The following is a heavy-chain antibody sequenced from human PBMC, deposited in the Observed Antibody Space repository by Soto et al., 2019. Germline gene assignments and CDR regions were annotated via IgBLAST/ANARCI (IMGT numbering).Heavy chain of an antibody. D-gene: IGHD6-13*01. J-gene: IGHJ4*02. CDR1: GYTFTGYY. V-gene: IGHV1-2*02. CDR3: ARVPTSIAAAGTLDY. Sequence: SVKVSCKASGYTFTGYYMHWVRQAPGQGLEWMGWINPNSGGTNYAQKFQGRVTMTTDTSTSTAYMELRSLRSDDTAVYYCARVPTSIAAAGTLDYWGQGTLVTVSS. CDR2: INPNSGGT.